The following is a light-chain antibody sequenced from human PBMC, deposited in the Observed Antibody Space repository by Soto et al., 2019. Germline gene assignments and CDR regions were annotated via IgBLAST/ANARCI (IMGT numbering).Light chain of an antibody. CDR1: QSVSSN. Sequence: EIVMTQSPATLSVSPGERATLSCRASQSVSSNLAWYQQKPGQAPGLLIYGASTRATGIPARFSGSGSGTEFTLTISSLQSEDFAVYYCQQYKNWPRTFGQGTKVEIK. V-gene: IGKV3-15*01. CDR2: GAS. CDR3: QQYKNWPRT. J-gene: IGKJ1*01.